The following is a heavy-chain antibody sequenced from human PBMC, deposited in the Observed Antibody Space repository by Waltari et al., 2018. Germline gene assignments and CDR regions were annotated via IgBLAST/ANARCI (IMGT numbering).Heavy chain of an antibody. CDR3: ARDRGYSSSWTGY. V-gene: IGHV3-33*01. Sequence: QVQLVESGGGVVQPGRSLRLSCAASGFTFSSYGMHWVRQAPGKGLDWVAVIWYDGSNKYYADSVKGRFTISRDNSKNTLYLQMNSLRAEDTAVYYCARDRGYSSSWTGYWGQGTLVTVSS. D-gene: IGHD6-13*01. CDR2: IWYDGSNK. CDR1: GFTFSSYG. J-gene: IGHJ4*02.